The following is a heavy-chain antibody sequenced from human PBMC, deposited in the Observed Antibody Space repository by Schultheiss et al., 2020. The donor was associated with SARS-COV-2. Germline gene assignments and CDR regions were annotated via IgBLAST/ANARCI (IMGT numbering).Heavy chain of an antibody. J-gene: IGHJ6*02. V-gene: IGHV3-48*03. D-gene: IGHD5-12*01. CDR2: ISSSGSTI. CDR3: AREATAYYGMDV. Sequence: GGSLRLSCAASGFTFSSYEMNWVRQAPGKGLEWVSYISSSGSTIYYADSVKGRFTISRDNAKNSLYLQMNSLRAEDTAVYYCAREATAYYGMDVWGQGTTVTVSS. CDR1: GFTFSSYE.